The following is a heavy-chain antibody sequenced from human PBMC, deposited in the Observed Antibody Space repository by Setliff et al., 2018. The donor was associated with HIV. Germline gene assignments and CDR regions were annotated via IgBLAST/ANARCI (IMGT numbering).Heavy chain of an antibody. CDR2: IYHGGSA. CDR3: AREVFSGWRIFDI. D-gene: IGHD6-19*01. J-gene: IGHJ3*02. V-gene: IGHV4-38-2*02. Sequence: PSETLSLTCAVSGYSISSGYYWGWIRQPPGKGLEWIGGIYHGGSAYYKPSLKSRVTISVDMSKNQFSLRLSSVTAADTAVYYCAREVFSGWRIFDIWGHGTMVTVSS. CDR1: GYSISSGYY.